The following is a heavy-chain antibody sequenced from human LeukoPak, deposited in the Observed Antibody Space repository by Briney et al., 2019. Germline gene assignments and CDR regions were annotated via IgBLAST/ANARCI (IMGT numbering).Heavy chain of an antibody. Sequence: SETLSLTCSVSGNSISSGYYWGWIRQPPGKGLTWIGSISHSGSTYYNPSLKSRVTISVDTSKNQFSLKLSSVTAADTAVYYCARGQARLSWFDPWGQGTLVTVSS. CDR3: ARGQARLSWFDP. J-gene: IGHJ5*02. CDR1: GNSISSGYY. CDR2: ISHSGST. D-gene: IGHD6-19*01. V-gene: IGHV4-38-2*02.